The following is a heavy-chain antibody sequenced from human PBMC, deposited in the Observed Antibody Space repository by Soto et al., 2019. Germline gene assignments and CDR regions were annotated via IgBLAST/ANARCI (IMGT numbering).Heavy chain of an antibody. V-gene: IGHV1-58*01. Sequence: ASVKVSCKASGFTFTSSAVQWVRQARGQRLEWIGWIVVGSGNTNYAQKFQERVTITRDMSTSTAYMELSSLRSEDTAVYYCAADIYGSGDGAIPDAFDIWGQGTMVTVSS. D-gene: IGHD3-10*01. J-gene: IGHJ3*02. CDR2: IVVGSGNT. CDR3: AADIYGSGDGAIPDAFDI. CDR1: GFTFTSSA.